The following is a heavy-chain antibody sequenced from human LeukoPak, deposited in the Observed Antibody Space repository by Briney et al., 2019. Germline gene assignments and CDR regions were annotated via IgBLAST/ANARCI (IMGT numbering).Heavy chain of an antibody. D-gene: IGHD4-23*01. J-gene: IGHJ4*02. V-gene: IGHV3-30-3*01. CDR3: ARDLYGGNSFDY. Sequence: GGSLRLSCAASGFTFSSYAMHWVRQAPGKGLEWVVVISYDGSNKYYADSVKGRFTISRDNSKNTLYLQMNSLRAEDTAVYYCARDLYGGNSFDYWGQGTLVTVSS. CDR2: ISYDGSNK. CDR1: GFTFSSYA.